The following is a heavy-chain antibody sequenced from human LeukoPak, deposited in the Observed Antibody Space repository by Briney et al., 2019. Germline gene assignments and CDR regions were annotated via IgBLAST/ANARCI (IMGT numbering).Heavy chain of an antibody. D-gene: IGHD1-14*01. CDR3: ASPHNAGAFDI. CDR1: GGSLSGYY. Sequence: KASETLSLTCAVYGGSLSGYYWSWIRQPPGKGLEWIGEINHSGSTNYNPSLKSRVTISVDTSKNQFSLKLCSVTAADTAVYYCASPHNAGAFDIWGQGTMVTVSS. CDR2: INHSGST. J-gene: IGHJ3*02. V-gene: IGHV4-34*01.